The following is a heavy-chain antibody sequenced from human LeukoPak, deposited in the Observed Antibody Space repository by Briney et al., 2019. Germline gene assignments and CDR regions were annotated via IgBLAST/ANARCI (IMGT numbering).Heavy chain of an antibody. V-gene: IGHV3-23*01. CDR3: AKRGSGWYLDY. CDR2: VSGGGSST. CDR1: GFTFSNYG. Sequence: PGGSLRLSCAASGFTFSNYGMTWVRQAPGKGLEWVSVVSGGGSSTYYAGSVKGRFIISRDNSENTLYLQMNSLRAEDTAIYYCAKRGSGWYLDYWGQGTLVTVSS. D-gene: IGHD6-19*01. J-gene: IGHJ4*02.